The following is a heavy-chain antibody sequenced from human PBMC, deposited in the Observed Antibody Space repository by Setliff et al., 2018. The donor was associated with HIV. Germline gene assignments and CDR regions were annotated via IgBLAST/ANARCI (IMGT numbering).Heavy chain of an antibody. J-gene: IGHJ4*02. V-gene: IGHV4-30-2*01. CDR2: IYHSGSA. CDR1: GGSINSGGYS. CDR3: VRVPDF. Sequence: TLSLTCTVSGGSINSGGYSWSWTRQPPGKGLEWIGYIYHSGSAIYNPSLSSRVIISVDRSKNQLSLKMNSVTAADTAVYYCVRVPDFWGQGILVTVSS.